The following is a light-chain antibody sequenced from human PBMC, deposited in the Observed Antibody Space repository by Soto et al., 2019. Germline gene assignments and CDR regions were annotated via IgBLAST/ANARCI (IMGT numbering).Light chain of an antibody. CDR3: QQYNSYSQT. CDR2: KAS. Sequence: DIQMTQFPSNLSASVGDRVTITCRASQSISTWLAWYQQRPGKAPKLLIYKASNLQSGVPSRFSGSGSGTEFTLTISSLQPDDVATYYCQQYNSYSQTFGQGTKVEIK. V-gene: IGKV1-5*03. CDR1: QSISTW. J-gene: IGKJ1*01.